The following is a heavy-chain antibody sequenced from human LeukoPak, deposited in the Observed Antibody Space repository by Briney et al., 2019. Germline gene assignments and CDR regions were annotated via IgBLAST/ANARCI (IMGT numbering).Heavy chain of an antibody. V-gene: IGHV3-23*01. D-gene: IGHD4-23*01. CDR3: AKEVPAYSTVANARREGIYFDY. CDR2: ISGSGGST. J-gene: IGHJ4*02. CDR1: GFTFSSYA. Sequence: GGSLRLSCAASGFTFSSYAMSWVRQAPGKGLEWVSAISGSGGSTYYTDSVKGRFTISRDNSKNTLYLQMDSPRDADTAVCYCAKEVPAYSTVANARREGIYFDYWGQGTLVTVSS.